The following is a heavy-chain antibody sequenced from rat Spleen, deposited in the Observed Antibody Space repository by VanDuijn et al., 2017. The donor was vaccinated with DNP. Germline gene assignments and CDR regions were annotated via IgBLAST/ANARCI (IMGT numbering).Heavy chain of an antibody. CDR3: ARLNYGSLDY. CDR2: ITYSCTP. Sequence: EVQLQESGPGLVKPAQSLPLPCSVTGYSLTSRYRWNWTRKFPGHRMEWIGHITYSCTPNYNPSLKSRISITRDTSKNQFFLQLNSLTTEDTATYYCARLNYGSLDYWGQGVMVTVSS. J-gene: IGHJ2*01. D-gene: IGHD1-3*01. V-gene: IGHV3-1*01. CDR1: GYSLTSRY.